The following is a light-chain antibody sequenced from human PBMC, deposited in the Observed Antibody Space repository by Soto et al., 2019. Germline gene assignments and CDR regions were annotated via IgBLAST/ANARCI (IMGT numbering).Light chain of an antibody. V-gene: IGKV1-39*01. J-gene: IGKJ2*01. Sequence: DIQMTQSPSSLSASVGDRVTITCRASQSISSLLNWYQQKPGKSPELLIYGASNLQSGVPARFSGSGSGTDFTLTISTLQFVDFTTSYCQNSNTAPYAFGQGTKLEIK. CDR1: QSISSL. CDR3: QNSNTAPYA. CDR2: GAS.